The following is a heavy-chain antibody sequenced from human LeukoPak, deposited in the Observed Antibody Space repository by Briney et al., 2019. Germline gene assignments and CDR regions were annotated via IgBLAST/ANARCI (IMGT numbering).Heavy chain of an antibody. J-gene: IGHJ5*02. CDR2: IIPIFGTA. CDR1: GGTFSSYA. CDR3: ARVPPLAAAGRFDP. Sequence: ASVKVSCKASGGTFSSYAISWVRQAPGQGPEWMGGIIPIFGTANYAQKFQGRVTITTDESTSTAYMELSSLRSEDTAVYYCARVPPLAAAGRFDPWGQGTLVTVSS. V-gene: IGHV1-69*05. D-gene: IGHD6-13*01.